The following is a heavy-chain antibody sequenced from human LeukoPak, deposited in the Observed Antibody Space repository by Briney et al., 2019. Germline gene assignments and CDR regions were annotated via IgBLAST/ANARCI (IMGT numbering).Heavy chain of an antibody. CDR2: IYYSGST. CDR1: GGSVSYGSYY. J-gene: IGHJ4*02. D-gene: IGHD2-21*02. CDR3: ARLRDWDFDC. Sequence: SETLSLTCSISGGSVSYGSYYWSWIRQPPGKGLEWIAYIYYSGSTSYNPSLKSRVTISVDMPKNQFSLKVRSVTAADTAVYYCARLRDWDFDCWGQGTLVTVSS. V-gene: IGHV4-61*01.